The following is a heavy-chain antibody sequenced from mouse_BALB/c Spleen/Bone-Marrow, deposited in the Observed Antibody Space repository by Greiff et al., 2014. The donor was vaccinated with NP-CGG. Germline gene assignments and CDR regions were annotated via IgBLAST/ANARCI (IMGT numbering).Heavy chain of an antibody. Sequence: EVQVVESGGDLVYPGWSLKLSCAASGFTFSSYGMSWVRQTPDTRLEWVATINSGGTNTYYPDSMKGRFTISRDNAKNTLYLQMSSLRSEDTAMYYCTRRGIYDERTAMDYWGRGTSVTVSS. CDR3: TRRGIYDERTAMDY. CDR1: GFTFSSYG. J-gene: IGHJ4*01. V-gene: IGHV5-6*01. D-gene: IGHD2-12*01. CDR2: INSGGTNT.